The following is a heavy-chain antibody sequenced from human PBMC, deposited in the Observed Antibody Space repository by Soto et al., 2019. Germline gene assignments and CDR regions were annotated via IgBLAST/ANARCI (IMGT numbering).Heavy chain of an antibody. D-gene: IGHD6-6*01. V-gene: IGHV1-69*06. J-gene: IGHJ6*02. CDR3: ARELGAARPYGMAV. CDR2: IIPIFGTA. Sequence: SVKVSCKASGGTFSSYAISWVRQAPGQGLEWMGGIIPIFGTANYAQKFQGRVTITADKSTSTAYMELSSLRSEDTAVYYCARELGAARPYGMAVWGQGTTVTVSS. CDR1: GGTFSSYA.